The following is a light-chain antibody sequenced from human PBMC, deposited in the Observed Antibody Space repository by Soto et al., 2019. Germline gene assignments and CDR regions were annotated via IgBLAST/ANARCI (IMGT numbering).Light chain of an antibody. V-gene: IGKV3-20*01. J-gene: IGKJ1*01. CDR1: QTVSSNF. CDR2: GAS. CDR3: QQYGTSPAT. Sequence: EIVLTRSPGTLSLSPGDRATLSCSASQTVSSNFLAWYQQRPAQAPRLLIHGASTRATGITDRFSGSVSGTDFTLIISGLEPEDFAVYYCQQYGTSPATFGQGTKVDIK.